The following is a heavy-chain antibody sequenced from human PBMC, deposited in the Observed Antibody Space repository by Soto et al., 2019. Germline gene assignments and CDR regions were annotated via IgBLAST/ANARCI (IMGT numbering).Heavy chain of an antibody. CDR1: GFSFGSYA. CDR3: ARWSYFEY. J-gene: IGHJ1*01. CDR2: ISGSDGKT. D-gene: IGHD3-3*01. V-gene: IGHV3-23*01. Sequence: GGSLRLSCAASGFSFGSYALSWVRQAPGKGLEWVATISGSDGKTFYADSVKGRFSISRHTSQRTLYLHMNTLRAEDTAMYYCARWSYFEYWGQVSRVTVSS.